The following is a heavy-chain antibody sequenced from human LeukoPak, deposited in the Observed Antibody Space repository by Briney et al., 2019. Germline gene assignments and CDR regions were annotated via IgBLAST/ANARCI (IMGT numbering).Heavy chain of an antibody. D-gene: IGHD1-26*01. Sequence: ASVKVSCKASGYTFTSNYMHWVRQATGQGLEWMGWMNPNSGSTGYAQKFQGRLTMTRSTSISTAYMELSSLRSEDTAVYYCVRVQSGSYARYGMDVWGQGTTVTVSS. V-gene: IGHV1-8*01. CDR1: GYTFTSNY. CDR2: MNPNSGST. J-gene: IGHJ6*02. CDR3: VRVQSGSYARYGMDV.